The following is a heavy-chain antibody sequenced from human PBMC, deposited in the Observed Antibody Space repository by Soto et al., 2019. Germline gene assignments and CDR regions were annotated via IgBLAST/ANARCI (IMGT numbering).Heavy chain of an antibody. CDR2: ISWNSGSI. CDR1: GFTFDDYA. CDR3: AKEGITGTSYYFDY. V-gene: IGHV3-9*01. D-gene: IGHD1-7*01. Sequence: SLRLSCAASGFTFDDYAMPWVRKAPGKGLEWVSGISWNSGSIGYADSVKGRFTISRDNAKNSLYLQMNSLRAEDTALYYCAKEGITGTSYYFDYWGQGTLVTVPS. J-gene: IGHJ4*02.